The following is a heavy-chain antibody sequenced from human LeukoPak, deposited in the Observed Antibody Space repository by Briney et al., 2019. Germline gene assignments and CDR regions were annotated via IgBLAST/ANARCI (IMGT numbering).Heavy chain of an antibody. Sequence: SETLSLTCIVSGGSISTYFWTWIRQPPGKGPEWIGYIYYSGSTSYNPSLKSRVTISVDTSKNQFSLKLSSVTAADTAVYFCAGSSGRSAWFDPWGQGTLVTVSS. CDR3: AGSSGRSAWFDP. V-gene: IGHV4-59*01. CDR1: GGSISTYF. J-gene: IGHJ5*02. D-gene: IGHD2-15*01. CDR2: IYYSGST.